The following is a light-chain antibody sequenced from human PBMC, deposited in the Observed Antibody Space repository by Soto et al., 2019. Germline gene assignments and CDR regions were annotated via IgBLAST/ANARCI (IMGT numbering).Light chain of an antibody. J-gene: IGLJ1*01. CDR1: SSDVGGYNY. V-gene: IGLV2-8*01. CDR2: EVS. CDR3: SSYAGSNNFGYV. Sequence: QSALTQPPSASGSPGQSVTISCTGTSSDVGGYNYVSWYQQHPGKAPKPMIYEVSKRPSGVPDRFSGSKSGNTASLTVSGPQAEDEADYYCSSYAGSNNFGYVFGTGTKVTVL.